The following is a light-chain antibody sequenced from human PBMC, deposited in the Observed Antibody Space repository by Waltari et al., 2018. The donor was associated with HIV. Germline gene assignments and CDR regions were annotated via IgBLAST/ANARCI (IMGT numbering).Light chain of an antibody. J-gene: IGLJ2*01. V-gene: IGLV3-21*02. CDR3: QVWDNTSDHPRGV. CDR1: NLGTNP. Sequence: SYVLTQSPSVSVAPGQTARITCGGNNLGTNPVHWYQQKPGQAPVLVVYDDSDRPSGIPERFSGSNSGNTATLTISRVEGGDEADYYCQVWDNTSDHPRGVFGGGTKLTVL. CDR2: DDS.